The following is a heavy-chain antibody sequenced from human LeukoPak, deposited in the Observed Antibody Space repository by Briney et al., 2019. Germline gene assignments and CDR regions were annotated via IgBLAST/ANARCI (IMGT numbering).Heavy chain of an antibody. CDR2: IYYSGTT. V-gene: IGHV4-59*01. Sequence: SGTLSLTCTVSGGSISSYYWNWMRQPPGKGLEWIGYIYYSGTTNYNPSLKSRVTISLDTSKNQFSLKLSSVTAADTAVYYCARGKSGDLFFDYWGQGTLVTVSS. J-gene: IGHJ4*02. D-gene: IGHD7-27*01. CDR3: ARGKSGDLFFDY. CDR1: GGSISSYY.